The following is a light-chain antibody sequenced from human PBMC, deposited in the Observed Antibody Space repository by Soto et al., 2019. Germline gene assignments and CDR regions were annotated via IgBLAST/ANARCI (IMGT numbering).Light chain of an antibody. Sequence: EIVMTQSPATLSVSPGERATLSCRASQSVSSYLAWYQQKPGQAPRLLIYDASNRATGIPARFSGSGSGTDFTLTISRLEPEDFAVYYCQQYGSSSFTFGPGTKVDI. CDR2: DAS. CDR1: QSVSSY. V-gene: IGKV3-20*01. CDR3: QQYGSSSFT. J-gene: IGKJ3*01.